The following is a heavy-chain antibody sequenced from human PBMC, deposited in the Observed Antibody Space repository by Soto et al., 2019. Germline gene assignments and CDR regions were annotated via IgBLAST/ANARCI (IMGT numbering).Heavy chain of an antibody. CDR2: FSGSGSPT. J-gene: IGHJ6*02. V-gene: IGHV3-23*01. Sequence: EVQRLESGGGLGQPGGSLRLSWAASGFSFSSYAMTWFRQAPGRGLQWVSAFSGSGSPTYYADSVKGRFTISRYNSKNTLYLQMNSLRADDTAVYYCARDMSGGTYNYYYGMDVWGQGTTVTVSS. D-gene: IGHD1-26*01. CDR1: GFSFSSYA. CDR3: ARDMSGGTYNYYYGMDV.